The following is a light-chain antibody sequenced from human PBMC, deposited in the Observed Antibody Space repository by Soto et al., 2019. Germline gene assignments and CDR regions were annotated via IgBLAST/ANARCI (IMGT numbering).Light chain of an antibody. CDR1: QSVSSSY. CDR2: DAS. J-gene: IGKJ2*01. V-gene: IGKV3-20*01. CDR3: HQYGSSSYT. Sequence: EIVLTQSPGTLSLSPGERATLSCRASQSVSSSYLAWYQQKPGQAPRLLIYDASSRATGIPDRFSGSGSGTPFTLAISRLEPEDFAVYSCHQYGSSSYTFGQGTKLEIK.